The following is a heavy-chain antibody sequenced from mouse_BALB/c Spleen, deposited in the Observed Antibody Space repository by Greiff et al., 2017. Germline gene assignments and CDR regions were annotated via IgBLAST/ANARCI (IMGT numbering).Heavy chain of an antibody. CDR2: ISYDGSN. Sequence: EVQVVESGPGLVKPSQSLSLTCSVTGYSITSGYYWNWIRQFPGNKLEWMGYISYDGSNNYNPSLKNRISITRDTSKNQFFLKLNSVTTEDTATYYCARKEVRYAMDYWGQGTSVTVSS. CDR3: ARKEVRYAMDY. D-gene: IGHD2-14*01. V-gene: IGHV3-6*02. J-gene: IGHJ4*01. CDR1: GYSITSGYY.